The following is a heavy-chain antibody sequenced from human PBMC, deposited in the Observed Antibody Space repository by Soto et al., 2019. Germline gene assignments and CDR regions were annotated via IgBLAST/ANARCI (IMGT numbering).Heavy chain of an antibody. CDR1: GLPFSIYS. V-gene: IGHV3-23*01. CDR3: AKDPEIVVVVAAFFDY. CDR2: ISGSGGST. J-gene: IGHJ4*02. D-gene: IGHD2-15*01. Sequence: PGGSLRLSCVASGLPFSIYSMNWVRQAPGKGLEWVSAISGSGGSTYYADSVKGRFTISRDNSKNTLYLQMNSLRAEDTAVYYCAKDPEIVVVVAAFFDYWGQGTLVTVSS.